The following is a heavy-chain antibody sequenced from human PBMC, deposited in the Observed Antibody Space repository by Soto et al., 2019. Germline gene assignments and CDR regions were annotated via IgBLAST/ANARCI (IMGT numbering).Heavy chain of an antibody. J-gene: IGHJ6*02. CDR3: ARDDFHYYGMDV. CDR2: IYYSGST. Sequence: SETLSLTCTVSGGSISSYYWSWIRQPPGKGLEWIGYIYYSGSTNYNPSLKSRVTISVDTSKNQFSLKLSSVNAADTAVYDCARDDFHYYGMDVWGQGTTVTVSS. CDR1: GGSISSYY. V-gene: IGHV4-59*01.